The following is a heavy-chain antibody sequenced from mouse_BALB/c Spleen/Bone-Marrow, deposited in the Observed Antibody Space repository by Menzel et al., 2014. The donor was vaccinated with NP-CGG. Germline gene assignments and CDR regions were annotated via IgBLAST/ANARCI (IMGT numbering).Heavy chain of an antibody. J-gene: IGHJ3*01. Sequence: VQGVESGAELVRPGSSVKISCKASGYVFTDYWMNWLRQRPGQGLEWIGQIFPVNADTNYKANFKDKVTLTADESSTTAYMQLNSLTSEDSAVYFCARFATGSFAYWGQGTLVTVSA. D-gene: IGHD1-1*01. V-gene: IGHV1-80*01. CDR3: ARFATGSFAY. CDR1: GYVFTDYW. CDR2: IFPVNADT.